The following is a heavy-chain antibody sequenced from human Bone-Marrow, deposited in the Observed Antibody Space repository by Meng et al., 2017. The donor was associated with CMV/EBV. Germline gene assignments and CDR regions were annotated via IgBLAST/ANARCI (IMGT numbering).Heavy chain of an antibody. V-gene: IGHV4-59*08. Sequence: SETLSLTCTVSGGSISSYYWSWIRQPPGKGLEWIGYIYYSGSTNYNPSLKSRVTISVDTSKNQFSLKLSSVTAADTAVYYCARRGAVASVDYWGQGTLVTVSS. J-gene: IGHJ4*02. CDR3: ARRGAVASVDY. CDR1: GGSISSYY. CDR2: IYYSGST. D-gene: IGHD6-19*01.